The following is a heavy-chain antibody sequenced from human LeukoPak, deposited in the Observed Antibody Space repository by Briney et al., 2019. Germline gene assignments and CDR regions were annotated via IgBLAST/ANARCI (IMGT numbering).Heavy chain of an antibody. Sequence: CXAXXXSFTTXXXXWVXXXPXXSXEXMGWINAGNGNTRYSQKFEGRVTITRDTSASTAYMDLSSLRSEDTAVYYCALQGVRGVSYFFDYWGQGTLVTVSS. V-gene: IGHV1-3*01. CDR1: XXSFTTXX. D-gene: IGHD3-10*01. CDR2: INAGNGNT. J-gene: IGHJ4*02. CDR3: ALQGVRGVSYFFDY.